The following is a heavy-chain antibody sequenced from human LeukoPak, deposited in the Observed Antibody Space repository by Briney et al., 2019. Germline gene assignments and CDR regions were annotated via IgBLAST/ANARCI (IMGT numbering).Heavy chain of an antibody. V-gene: IGHV4-61*05. CDR3: ARVETKWFGEFRNWFDP. CDR1: GGSISSSSYY. CDR2: IYYSGST. J-gene: IGHJ5*02. D-gene: IGHD3-10*01. Sequence: SETLSLTCTVSGGSISSSSYYWGWIRQPPGKGLEWIGYIYYSGSTNYNPSLKSRATISVDTSKNQFSLKLSSVTAADTAVYYCARVETKWFGEFRNWFDPWGQGTLVTVSS.